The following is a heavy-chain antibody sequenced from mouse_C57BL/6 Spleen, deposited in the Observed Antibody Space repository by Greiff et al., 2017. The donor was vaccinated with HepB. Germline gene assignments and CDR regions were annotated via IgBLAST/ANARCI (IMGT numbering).Heavy chain of an antibody. J-gene: IGHJ2*01. CDR2: ISGGGGNT. CDR3: ARHGGWYFDY. V-gene: IGHV5-9*01. Sequence: EVKVEESGGGLVKPGGSLKLSCAASGFTFSSYTMSWVRQTPEKRLEWVATISGGGGNTYYPDSVKGRFTISRDNAKNTLYLQMSSLRSEDTALYYCARHGGWYFDYWGQGTTLTVSS. CDR1: GFTFSSYT. D-gene: IGHD2-3*01.